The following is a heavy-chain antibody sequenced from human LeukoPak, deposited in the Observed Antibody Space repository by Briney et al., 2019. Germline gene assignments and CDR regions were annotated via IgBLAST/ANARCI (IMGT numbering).Heavy chain of an antibody. CDR3: ARDLKRLTSGWITAAAGDY. V-gene: IGHV1-18*01. J-gene: IGHJ4*02. CDR1: GYTFTSYG. CDR2: ISAYNGNT. D-gene: IGHD6-19*01. Sequence: ASVKVSCKASGYTFTSYGISWVRQAPGQGLEWMGWISAYNGNTNYAQKLQGRVTMTTDTSTSTAYMGLRSLRSDDTAVYYCARDLKRLTSGWITAAAGDYWGQGTLVTVSS.